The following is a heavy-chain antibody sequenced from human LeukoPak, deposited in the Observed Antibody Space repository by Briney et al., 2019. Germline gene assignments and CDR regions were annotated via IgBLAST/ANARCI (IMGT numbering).Heavy chain of an antibody. CDR3: ATVIAGDWFDP. Sequence: ASVKVSCKASGYTFTSYYVHWVRQAPGQGLQWMGIINPTSGDTNYAQNFQGRVTMTRDMSTSTVYMELSSLRSEDTAVYYCATVIAGDWFDPWGQGTLVTVSS. V-gene: IGHV1-46*01. CDR1: GYTFTSYY. CDR2: INPTSGDT. J-gene: IGHJ5*02. D-gene: IGHD6-13*01.